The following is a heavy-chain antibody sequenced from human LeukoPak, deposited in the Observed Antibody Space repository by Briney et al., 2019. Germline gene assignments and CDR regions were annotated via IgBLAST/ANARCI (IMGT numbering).Heavy chain of an antibody. V-gene: IGHV4-59*01. J-gene: IGHJ4*02. CDR1: GGSISSYY. CDR3: PRSGLLWFGESPFDY. CDR2: IYYSGST. D-gene: IGHD3-10*01. Sequence: SETLSLTCTVSGGSISSYYWSWIRQPPGKGLEWIGYIYYSGSTNYNPSLKSRVTISVDTSKNQFSLKLSSVTAADTAVYYCPRSGLLWFGESPFDYWGQGTLVTVSS.